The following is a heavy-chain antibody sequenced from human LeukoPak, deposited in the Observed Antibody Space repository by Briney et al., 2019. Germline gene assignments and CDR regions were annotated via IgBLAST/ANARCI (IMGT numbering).Heavy chain of an antibody. V-gene: IGHV4-39*01. CDR3: ARHIGMSSSWPFDC. D-gene: IGHD6-6*01. CDR2: FYYSGST. CDR1: GGSISSRSYY. J-gene: IGHJ4*02. Sequence: SETLSLTCTVSGGSISSRSYYWGWIRQPPGKGLDWIGSFYYSGSTYYNPSLKSRVTISVDTSKNQFSLKLSSVTAADTAVYYCARHIGMSSSWPFDCWGQGTLVTASS.